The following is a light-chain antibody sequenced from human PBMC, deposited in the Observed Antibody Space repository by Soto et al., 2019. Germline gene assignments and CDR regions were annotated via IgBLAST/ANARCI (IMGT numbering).Light chain of an antibody. CDR3: SSYAVSTLVV. Sequence: QSALTQPPSASGSPGQSVTISYTGTSSDVGGYNYVSWYQQHPGKAPKLMIYEVSKRPSGVPDRFSGSKSGNTASLTVSGLQAEDEADYYCSSYAVSTLVVFGGGTKLTVL. V-gene: IGLV2-8*01. CDR1: SSDVGGYNY. J-gene: IGLJ2*01. CDR2: EVS.